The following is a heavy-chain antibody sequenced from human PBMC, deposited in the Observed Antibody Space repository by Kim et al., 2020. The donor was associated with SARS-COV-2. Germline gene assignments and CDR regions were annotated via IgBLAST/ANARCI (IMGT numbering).Heavy chain of an antibody. V-gene: IGHV1-45*02. CDR2: NT. Sequence: NTNYAQKFQDKVTITRDMAMSAAYMELSSRRSEDTAMYYCARSEGAVHCDDWGQGTLVTVSS. J-gene: IGHJ4*02. D-gene: IGHD1-26*01. CDR3: ARSEGAVHCDD.